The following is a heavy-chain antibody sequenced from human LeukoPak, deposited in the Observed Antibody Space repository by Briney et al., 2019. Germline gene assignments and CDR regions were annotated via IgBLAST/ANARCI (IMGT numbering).Heavy chain of an antibody. CDR1: GGSISTYY. CDR3: ARGAAATY. D-gene: IGHD6-13*01. Sequence: SETLSLTCAVSGGSISTYYWSWIRQPPGKGLEWIGYIHYSGSSNYNPSLKSRVTISLDTSKNQFSLKLSSVTAADTAVYYCARGAAATYWGQGTLITVSS. J-gene: IGHJ4*02. CDR2: IHYSGSS. V-gene: IGHV4-59*01.